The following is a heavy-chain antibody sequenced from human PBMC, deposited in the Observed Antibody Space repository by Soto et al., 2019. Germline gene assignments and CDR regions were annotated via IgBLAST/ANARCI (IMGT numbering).Heavy chain of an antibody. Sequence: ASVKVSCKASGYTFTSYYMHWVRQAPGQGLEWMGIINPSGGSTSYAQKFQGRVTMTRDTSTSTVYMELSSLRSEDTAVYYCARGGGSSKTRHFPNFDYWGQGTLVTVSS. CDR1: GYTFTSYY. V-gene: IGHV1-46*01. CDR2: INPSGGST. D-gene: IGHD6-13*01. J-gene: IGHJ4*02. CDR3: ARGGGSSKTRHFPNFDY.